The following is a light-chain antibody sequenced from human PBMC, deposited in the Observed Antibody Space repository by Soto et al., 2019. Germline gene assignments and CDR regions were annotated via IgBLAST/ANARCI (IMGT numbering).Light chain of an antibody. CDR1: QSVSSTY. Sequence: EIVLTQSPGTLSLSPGERVNLSCRASQSVSSTYLVWYQQKPGQAPRLPIYGASVRATGIPDRFSGSGSGTDFTLTIDRLEPKDFAVYYCQLYGSSSITFGQGTRLEIK. CDR3: QLYGSSSIT. V-gene: IGKV3-20*01. J-gene: IGKJ5*01. CDR2: GAS.